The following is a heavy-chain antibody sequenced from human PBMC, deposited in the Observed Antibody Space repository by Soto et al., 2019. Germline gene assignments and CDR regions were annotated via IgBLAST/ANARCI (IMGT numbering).Heavy chain of an antibody. Sequence: PSETLSLTCAVSGGSISSGGYSWSWIRQPPGKGLEWIGYIYHSGSTYYNPSLKSRVTISVDRSKNQFSLKLSSVTAADTAVYYCARDGSWLDYWGQGTLVTVSS. D-gene: IGHD6-13*01. CDR3: ARDGSWLDY. CDR2: IYHSGST. V-gene: IGHV4-30-2*01. CDR1: GGSISSGGYS. J-gene: IGHJ4*02.